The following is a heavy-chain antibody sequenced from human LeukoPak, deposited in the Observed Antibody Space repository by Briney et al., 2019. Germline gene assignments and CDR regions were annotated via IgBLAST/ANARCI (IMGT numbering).Heavy chain of an antibody. CDR2: INPSSGGT. CDR3: ARFDSSGYSLDY. CDR1: GYTFTGYY. D-gene: IGHD3-22*01. J-gene: IGHJ4*02. Sequence: EASVKVSCKTSGYTFTGYYMHWVRQAPGQGLEWMGWINPSSGGTDYAQNFQGRVTMTRDTSISTAYMELSRLRSDDTAVYYCARFDSSGYSLDYWGQGTLVTVSS. V-gene: IGHV1-2*02.